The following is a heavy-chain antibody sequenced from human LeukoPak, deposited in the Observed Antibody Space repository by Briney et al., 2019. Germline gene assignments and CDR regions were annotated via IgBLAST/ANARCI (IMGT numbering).Heavy chain of an antibody. V-gene: IGHV4-34*01. CDR2: INHSGST. Sequence: SETLSLTCAVYGGSFSGYYWSWIRQPPGKGLEWIGEINHSGSTNYNPSLKSRVTISVDTSKNQFSLKLSSVTAADTAVYYCAREGRQWLVRGIDYWGQGTLVTVSS. D-gene: IGHD6-19*01. CDR1: GGSFSGYY. CDR3: AREGRQWLVRGIDY. J-gene: IGHJ4*02.